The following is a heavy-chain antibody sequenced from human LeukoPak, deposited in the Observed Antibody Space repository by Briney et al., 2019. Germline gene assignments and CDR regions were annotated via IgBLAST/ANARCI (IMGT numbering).Heavy chain of an antibody. J-gene: IGHJ4*02. D-gene: IGHD3-22*01. CDR3: ARATIQYYYDSSGYRSSNDY. CDR2: ISAYNGNT. CDR1: GYTFTSYG. V-gene: IGHV1-18*01. Sequence: ASVKVSCKASGYTFTSYGISWVRQAPGQGPEWMGWISAYNGNTNYAQKLQGRVTMTTDTSTSTAYMELRSLRSDDTAVYYCARATIQYYYDSSGYRSSNDYWGQGTLVTVSS.